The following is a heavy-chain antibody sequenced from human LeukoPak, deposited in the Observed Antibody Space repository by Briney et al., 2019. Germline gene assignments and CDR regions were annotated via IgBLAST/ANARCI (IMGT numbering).Heavy chain of an antibody. J-gene: IGHJ4*02. CDR1: GFTFSSYG. V-gene: IGHV3-21*01. Sequence: GGSLRLSCAASGFTFSSYGMNWVRQAPGKGLEWVSSISSSSSYIYYADSVKGRFTISRDNAKNSLYLQMNSLRAEDTAVYYLARGVERWLKLEGFDYWGQGTLVPVPS. CDR3: ARGVERWLKLEGFDY. D-gene: IGHD5-24*01. CDR2: ISSSSSYI.